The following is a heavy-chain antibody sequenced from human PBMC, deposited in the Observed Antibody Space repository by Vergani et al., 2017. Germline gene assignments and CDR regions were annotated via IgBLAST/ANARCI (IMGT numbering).Heavy chain of an antibody. CDR1: GFTFSSYG. CDR3: AKVAPYCSSTSCYLNWFDP. D-gene: IGHD2-2*01. CDR2: ISGSGGST. V-gene: IGHV3-23*04. Sequence: VQLVESGGGVVQPGGSLRLSCAASGFTFSSYGMHWVRQAPGKGLEWVSAISGSGGSTYYADSVKGRFTISRDNSKNTLYLQMNSLRAEDTAVYYCAKVAPYCSSTSCYLNWFDPWGQGTLVTVSS. J-gene: IGHJ5*02.